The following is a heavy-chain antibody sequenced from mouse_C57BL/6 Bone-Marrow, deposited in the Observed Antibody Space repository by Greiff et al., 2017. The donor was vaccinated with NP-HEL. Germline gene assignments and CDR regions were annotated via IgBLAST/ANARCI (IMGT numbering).Heavy chain of an antibody. D-gene: IGHD1-1*01. V-gene: IGHV3-6*01. J-gene: IGHJ2*01. CDR3: ARDGNLLPHYFDY. Sequence: EVQLQQSGPGLVKPSQSLSLTCSVTGYSITSGYYWNWIRQFPGNKLEWMGYISYDGSNNYNPSLKNRISITRDTSKNQFFLKLNSVTTEDTATYYCARDGNLLPHYFDYWGQGTTLTVSS. CDR1: GYSITSGYY. CDR2: ISYDGSN.